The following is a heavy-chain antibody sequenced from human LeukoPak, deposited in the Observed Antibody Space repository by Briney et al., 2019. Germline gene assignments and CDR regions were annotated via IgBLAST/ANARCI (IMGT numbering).Heavy chain of an antibody. J-gene: IGHJ5*02. Sequence: GGSLRLSCAASGFTFSNYAMTWVRQAPGKGLEWVSTISDGGAATYYADSVKGRFTISRDNSKNTLSLQMNSLRAEGTAVYYCAKALNVLVPSTSRWFDPWGQGTLVTVSS. CDR1: GFTFSNYA. CDR2: ISDGGAAT. V-gene: IGHV3-23*01. CDR3: AKALNVLVPSTSRWFDP. D-gene: IGHD2-2*01.